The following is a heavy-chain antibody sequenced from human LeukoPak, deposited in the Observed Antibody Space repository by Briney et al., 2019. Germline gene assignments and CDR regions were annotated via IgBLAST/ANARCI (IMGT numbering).Heavy chain of an antibody. Sequence: GGSLRLSCAASGFTFSSYDMHWVRQATGKGLEWVSAIGTAGDTYYPGSVKGRFTISRENAKNSLYLQMNSLRAGDTAVYYCARDLRSSGWYYGMDVWGQGTTVTVSS. V-gene: IGHV3-13*01. CDR2: IGTAGDT. D-gene: IGHD6-19*01. J-gene: IGHJ6*02. CDR1: GFTFSSYD. CDR3: ARDLRSSGWYYGMDV.